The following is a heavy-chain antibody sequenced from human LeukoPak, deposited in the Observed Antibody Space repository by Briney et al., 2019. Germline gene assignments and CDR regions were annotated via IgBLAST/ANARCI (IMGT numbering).Heavy chain of an antibody. CDR2: FDPEDGET. CDR1: GYTLTELS. D-gene: IGHD3-3*01. Sequence: ASVKVSCKVSGYTLTELSMHWVRQAPGKGLEWMGGFDPEDGETIYAQKFQGRVTMTEDTSTDTAYMELSSLRAEDTALYYCAKGGRTIFGVDPFDYWGQGTLVTVSS. CDR3: AKGGRTIFGVDPFDY. J-gene: IGHJ4*02. V-gene: IGHV1-24*01.